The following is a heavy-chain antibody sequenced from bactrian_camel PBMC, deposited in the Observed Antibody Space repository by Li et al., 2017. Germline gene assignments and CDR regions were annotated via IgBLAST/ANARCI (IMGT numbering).Heavy chain of an antibody. V-gene: IGHV3S26*01. J-gene: IGHJ4*01. CDR2: IETLEGDKPKT. CDR3: VRGGTTWGLDY. Sequence: HVQLVESGGGSVLNGGSLRLSCTHSGYPYQSYCLGFFRQSQGKEREGVAAIETLEGDKPKTTYAPSVKGRFTISRDNAKNTVSLQMNSLKPEDTAVYYCVRGGTTWGLDYWGQGTQVTVS. CDR1: GYPYQSYC. D-gene: IGHD1*01.